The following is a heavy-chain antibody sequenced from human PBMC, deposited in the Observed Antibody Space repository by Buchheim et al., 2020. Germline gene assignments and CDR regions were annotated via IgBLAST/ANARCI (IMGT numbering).Heavy chain of an antibody. J-gene: IGHJ5*02. D-gene: IGHD3-22*01. V-gene: IGHV4-31*03. CDR3: ARDLVNYYDSSGYYSGVGWFDP. Sequence: QVQLQESGPGLVKPSQTLSLTCTVSGGSISSGGYYWSWIRQHPGKGLEWIGYIYYSGSIYYNPSLKSRVTISVDTSKNQFSLKLSSVTAADTAVYYCARDLVNYYDSSGYYSGVGWFDPWGQGTL. CDR1: GGSISSGGYY. CDR2: IYYSGSI.